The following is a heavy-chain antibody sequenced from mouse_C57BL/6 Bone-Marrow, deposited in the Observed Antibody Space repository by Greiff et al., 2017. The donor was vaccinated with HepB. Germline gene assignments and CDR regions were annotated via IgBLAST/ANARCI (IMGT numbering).Heavy chain of an antibody. CDR1: GYTFTSYW. D-gene: IGHD1-1*01. J-gene: IGHJ2*01. CDR3: ARYYYGRFDY. Sequence: QVQLQQPGAELVMPGASVKLSCKASGYTFTSYWMHWVKQRPGQGLEWIGEIDPSDSYTNYNQKFKGKSTLTVDKSSSTAYMQLSSLTSEDSAVYYCARYYYGRFDYWGQGTTLTVSS. CDR2: IDPSDSYT. V-gene: IGHV1-69*01.